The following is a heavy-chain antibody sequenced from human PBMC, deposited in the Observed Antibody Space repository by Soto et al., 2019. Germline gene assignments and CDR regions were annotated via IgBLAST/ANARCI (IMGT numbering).Heavy chain of an antibody. D-gene: IGHD3-10*01. CDR2: IWYDGSNK. V-gene: IGHV3-33*01. Sequence: QVQLVESGGGVVQPGRSLRLSCEVSGFRLINYGMHWVRQAPGKGLEWVAVIWYDGSNKYYGDSVKGRFPISRENSKKTLYLHMSCLRAEATAVYYCARDRLYYYGLGTYSLENEMEVWGQGTTVSVFS. J-gene: IGHJ6*02. CDR1: GFRLINYG. CDR3: ARDRLYYYGLGTYSLENEMEV.